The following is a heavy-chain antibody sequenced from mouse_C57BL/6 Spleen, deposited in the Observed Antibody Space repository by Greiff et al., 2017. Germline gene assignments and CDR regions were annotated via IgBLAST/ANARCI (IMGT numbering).Heavy chain of an antibody. CDR2: IRNKANGYTT. V-gene: IGHV7-3*01. CDR3: ARYELTNYGDYARDY. J-gene: IGHJ4*01. Sequence: EVKLMESGGGLVQPGGSLSLSCAASGFTFTDYYMSWVRQPPGKALEWLGFIRNKANGYTTEYSASVKGRFTISRDNSQSILYLQMNALRAEDSAADYGARYELTNYGDYARDYWGQGTSVTVSS. CDR1: GFTFTDYY. D-gene: IGHD1-1*01.